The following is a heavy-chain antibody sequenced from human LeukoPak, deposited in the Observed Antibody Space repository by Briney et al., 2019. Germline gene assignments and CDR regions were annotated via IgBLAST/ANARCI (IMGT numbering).Heavy chain of an antibody. D-gene: IGHD3-22*01. CDR2: IYSGDSDT. CDR3: ARGGPDYYDSSGYYTY. J-gene: IGHJ4*02. Sequence: GESLKISCKGSGYSFTSYWIGWVRQMPGKGLEWMGIIYSGDSDTRYSPSFQGQVTISADKSISTAYLQWSSLKASDTAMYYCARGGPDYYDSSGYYTYWGQGTLVTVSS. CDR1: GYSFTSYW. V-gene: IGHV5-51*01.